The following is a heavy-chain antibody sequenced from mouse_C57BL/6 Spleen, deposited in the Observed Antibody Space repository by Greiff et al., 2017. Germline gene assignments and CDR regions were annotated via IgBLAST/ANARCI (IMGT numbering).Heavy chain of an antibody. D-gene: IGHD4-1*01. J-gene: IGHJ2*01. Sequence: VKLQESGPGLVQPSQSLSITCTVSGFSLTSYGVHWVRQSPGKGLEWLGVIWSGGSTDYNAAFISRLSISKDNSKSQVFFKMNSLQADDTAIYYCARGDWDFDYWGQGTTLTVSS. CDR2: IWSGGST. V-gene: IGHV2-2*01. CDR3: ARGDWDFDY. CDR1: GFSLTSYG.